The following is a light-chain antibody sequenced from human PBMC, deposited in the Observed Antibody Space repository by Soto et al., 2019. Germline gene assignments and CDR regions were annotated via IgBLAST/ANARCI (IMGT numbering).Light chain of an antibody. J-gene: IGKJ5*01. Sequence: EMELPQAPGALTPSPGERHTLSCRAIQSVAGSYLAWYQQKPGQAPRLLIYGASSRATGFPDRFSGSGSGTDFTLTISGLEPEDSAVYYCQQYGSSSAITFGPGTRLEIK. V-gene: IGKV3-20*01. CDR1: QSVAGSY. CDR3: QQYGSSSAIT. CDR2: GAS.